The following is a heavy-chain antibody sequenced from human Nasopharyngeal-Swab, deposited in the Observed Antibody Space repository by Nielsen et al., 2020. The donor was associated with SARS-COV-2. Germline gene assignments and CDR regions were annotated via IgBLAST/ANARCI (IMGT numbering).Heavy chain of an antibody. Sequence: RQAPGKGLEWIGYIYYSGSTNYNPSLKSRVTISVDTSKNQFSLKLSSVTAADTAVYYCARALRYFDWSGSWWFDPWGQGTLVTVS. CDR2: IYYSGST. CDR3: ARALRYFDWSGSWWFDP. V-gene: IGHV4-59*01. D-gene: IGHD3-9*01. J-gene: IGHJ5*02.